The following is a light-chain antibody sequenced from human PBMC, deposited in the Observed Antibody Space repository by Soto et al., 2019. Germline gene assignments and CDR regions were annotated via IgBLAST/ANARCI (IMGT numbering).Light chain of an antibody. J-gene: IGKJ1*01. CDR2: KAS. V-gene: IGKV1-5*03. Sequence: DIQMTVSPSTLSASVGDRVTITCRASQRISSWLAWYQQKPGKAPKLLIYKASSLESGVPSRFSGSGSGTEFTLTISSLQPDDFATYYCQQYNSYSRTFGQGTKVEIK. CDR1: QRISSW. CDR3: QQYNSYSRT.